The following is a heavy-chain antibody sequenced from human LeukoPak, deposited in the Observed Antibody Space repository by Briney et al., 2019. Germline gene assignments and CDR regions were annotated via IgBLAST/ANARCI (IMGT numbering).Heavy chain of an antibody. CDR1: GFTFNTYG. Sequence: GGSLRLSCAASGFTFNTYGMHWVRQAPGKGLEWVAVIWYDGSNQYYADSVKGRFTISRDNSKNTLDLQMSSLRVEDTAVYYCARDLVAAAGTPHFYYSGMDVWGQGTAVTVSS. CDR2: IWYDGSNQ. J-gene: IGHJ6*02. CDR3: ARDLVAAAGTPHFYYSGMDV. V-gene: IGHV3-33*01. D-gene: IGHD6-13*01.